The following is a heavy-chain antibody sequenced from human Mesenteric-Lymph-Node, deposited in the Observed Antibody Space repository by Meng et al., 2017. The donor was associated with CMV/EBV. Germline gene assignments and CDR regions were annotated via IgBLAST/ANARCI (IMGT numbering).Heavy chain of an antibody. V-gene: IGHV4-34*01. CDR3: VTPEAPYYHYALDV. CDR1: GGSFSADY. CDR2: INHSGST. J-gene: IGHJ6*02. Sequence: GSLRLSCAVYGGSFSADYWSWIRQPPGKGLEWIGEINHSGSTKYSPSLKSRVTISVDTSMNQFSLRLSSVTAADTAVYYCVTPEAPYYHYALDVWGQGTTVTVSS. D-gene: IGHD3-10*01.